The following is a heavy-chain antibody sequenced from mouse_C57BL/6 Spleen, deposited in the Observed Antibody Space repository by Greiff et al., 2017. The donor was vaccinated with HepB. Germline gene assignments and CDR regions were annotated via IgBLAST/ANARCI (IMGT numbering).Heavy chain of an antibody. Sequence: VKLVASGPELVKPGASVKISCKASGYAFSSSWMNWVKQRPGKGLEWIGRIYPGDGDTNYNGKFKGKATLTADKSSSTAYMQLSSLTSEDSAVYFCARSETRFDYWGQGTTLTVSS. CDR1: GYAFSSSW. CDR2: IYPGDGDT. D-gene: IGHD2-13*01. CDR3: ARSETRFDY. V-gene: IGHV1-82*01. J-gene: IGHJ2*01.